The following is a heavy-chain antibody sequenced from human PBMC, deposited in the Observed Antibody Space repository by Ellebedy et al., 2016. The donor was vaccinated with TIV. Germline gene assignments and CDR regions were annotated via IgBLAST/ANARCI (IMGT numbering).Heavy chain of an antibody. CDR2: VYYSGNA. Sequence: MLSETLSLTCTVSNGSVSSGDFFWNWIRQPPGKGLEWVGYVYYSGNAIYNPSLKGRLTISVDTSKSQFSLRLTSVTAADTAVYFCAGTYFDWLGPFDHWGQGIPVVVSS. D-gene: IGHD3-9*01. V-gene: IGHV4-31*03. CDR1: NGSVSSGDFF. J-gene: IGHJ4*02. CDR3: AGTYFDWLGPFDH.